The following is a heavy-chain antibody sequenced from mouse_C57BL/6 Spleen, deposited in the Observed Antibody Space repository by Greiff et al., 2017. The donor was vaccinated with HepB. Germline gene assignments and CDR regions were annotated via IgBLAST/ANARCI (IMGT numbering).Heavy chain of an antibody. CDR2: ISSGGDYI. J-gene: IGHJ2*01. CDR3: TRDGSTMVTTTGFDY. D-gene: IGHD2-2*01. V-gene: IGHV5-9-1*02. Sequence: DVMLVESGEGLVKPGGSLKLSCAASGFTFSSYAMSWVRQTPEKRLEWVAYISSGGDYIYYADTVKGRFTISRDNARNTLYLRMSSLKSEDTAMYYCTRDGSTMVTTTGFDYWGQGTTLTVSS. CDR1: GFTFSSYA.